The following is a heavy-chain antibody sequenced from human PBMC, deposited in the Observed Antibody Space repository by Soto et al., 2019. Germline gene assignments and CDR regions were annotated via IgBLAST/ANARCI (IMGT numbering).Heavy chain of an antibody. J-gene: IGHJ4*01. CDR3: AREGSSGYPTLGDLGY. CDR1: GGSISSSNW. D-gene: IGHD3-22*01. CDR2: IYHSGST. Sequence: PSETLSLTCAVSGGSISSSNWWSWVRQPPGKGLEWIGEIYHSGSTNYNPSLKSRVTISVDKSKNQFSLKLSSVTAADTAVYYCAREGSSGYPTLGDLGYWGHGTLGTVSS. V-gene: IGHV4-4*02.